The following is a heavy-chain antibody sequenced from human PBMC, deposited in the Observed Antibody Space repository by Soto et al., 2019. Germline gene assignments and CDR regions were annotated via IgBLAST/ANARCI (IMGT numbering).Heavy chain of an antibody. V-gene: IGHV3-74*01. CDR1: GFTFSSYW. Sequence: EVQLVESGGGLVQPGGSLRLSCAASGFTFSSYWMHWVRQAPGKGLAWVSRLKSDGSGTTYADSVKGRLTISRDNAKNTLYLQMNSLRAEDTAVYYCVRGDGDYYDGNGYLGRHWGQGTLVTVSS. D-gene: IGHD3-22*01. J-gene: IGHJ4*02. CDR2: LKSDGSGT. CDR3: VRGDGDYYDGNGYLGRH.